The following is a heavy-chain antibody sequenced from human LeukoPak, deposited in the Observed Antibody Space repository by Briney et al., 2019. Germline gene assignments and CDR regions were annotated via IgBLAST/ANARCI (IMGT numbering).Heavy chain of an antibody. D-gene: IGHD2-15*01. J-gene: IGHJ4*02. CDR2: ISSSGSTI. CDR1: GFTFSDYY. V-gene: IGHV3-11*04. Sequence: PGGSLRLSCAASGFTFSDYYMSWIRQAPGKGLEWVSYISSSGSTIYYADSVKGRFTISRDNSKNTLYLQMNSLRAEDTAVYYCANSYCSGGSCLGSSFDYWGQGTLVTVSS. CDR3: ANSYCSGGSCLGSSFDY.